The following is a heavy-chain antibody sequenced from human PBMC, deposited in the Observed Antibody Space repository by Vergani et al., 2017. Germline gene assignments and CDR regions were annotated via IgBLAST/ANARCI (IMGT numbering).Heavy chain of an antibody. D-gene: IGHD2-2*01. J-gene: IGHJ4*02. V-gene: IGHV3-23*01. Sequence: EVQLLESGGGLVQPGGSLRLTCAASEFTFSNYAMNWVRQAPGKGLEWVSGISGSGGSTYYADSVKGRFTISRDNSKNTLYLQMNSLRAEDTAVYYCATRPNFQLLQGFDYWGQGTLVTVSS. CDR2: ISGSGGST. CDR1: EFTFSNYA. CDR3: ATRPNFQLLQGFDY.